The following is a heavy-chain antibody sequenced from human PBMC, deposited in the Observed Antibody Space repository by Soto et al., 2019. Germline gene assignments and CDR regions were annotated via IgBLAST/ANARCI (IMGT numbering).Heavy chain of an antibody. Sequence: WASGRVSCEASGYTFTSYSMHCVRQAPGQRLECMGRINAGYGSTKYSQKFQGRVTMTRDTSTSTVYMELSSLRSEDTAVYYCAREEADPIGYCSGGSCHGMDVWGQGTTVTVSS. CDR1: GYTFTSYS. CDR3: AREEADPIGYCSGGSCHGMDV. D-gene: IGHD2-15*01. J-gene: IGHJ6*02. CDR2: INAGYGST. V-gene: IGHV1-3*01.